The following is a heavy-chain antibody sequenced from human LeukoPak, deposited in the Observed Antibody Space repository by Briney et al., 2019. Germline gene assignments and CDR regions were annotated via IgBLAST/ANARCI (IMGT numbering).Heavy chain of an antibody. J-gene: IGHJ3*02. CDR2: IYYSGST. Sequence: PSETLSLTCTVSGGSISSYYWSSIRQPPGKGLEWLGYIYYSGSTNYNPSLKSRVTISVDTSKNQFSLKLSSVTAADTAVYYCARDRGIYDSSGYYPSDAFDIWCQGTMVTVSS. CDR3: ARDRGIYDSSGYYPSDAFDI. CDR1: GGSISSYY. V-gene: IGHV4-59*01. D-gene: IGHD3-22*01.